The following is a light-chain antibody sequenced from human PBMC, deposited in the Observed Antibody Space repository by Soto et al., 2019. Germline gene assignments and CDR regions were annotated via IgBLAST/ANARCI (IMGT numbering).Light chain of an antibody. CDR1: QSVSSY. Sequence: ESLFTHSPIPPSFSPRQRAPPSCRASQSVSSYLAWYQQKPGQAPRLLIYDASNRATGIPARFSGSGSGTDFTLTISSLEPEDFAVYYCQQRKNWQVTFGQGTRLEI. CDR3: QQRKNWQVT. CDR2: DAS. V-gene: IGKV3-11*01. J-gene: IGKJ5*01.